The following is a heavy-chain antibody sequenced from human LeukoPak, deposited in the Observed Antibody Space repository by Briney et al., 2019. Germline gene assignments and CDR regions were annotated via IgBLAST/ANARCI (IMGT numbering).Heavy chain of an antibody. Sequence: GGSLRLSCAASGFTFSSYVMSWVRQAPGKGLEWVSVISGSGGSTYYADSVKGRFTISRDNSKNTLYLQMNSLRAEDTAVYYCARGSTYYDSSGQVPFDYWGQGTLVTVSS. V-gene: IGHV3-23*01. CDR3: ARGSTYYDSSGQVPFDY. CDR1: GFTFSSYV. CDR2: ISGSGGST. J-gene: IGHJ4*02. D-gene: IGHD3-22*01.